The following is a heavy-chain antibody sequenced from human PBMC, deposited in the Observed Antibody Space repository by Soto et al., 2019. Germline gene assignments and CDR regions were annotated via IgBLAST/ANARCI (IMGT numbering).Heavy chain of an antibody. J-gene: IGHJ4*01. CDR3: TGESRAAALVVAGAPGLDQ. Sequence: QVQLVESGGGVVQPGRSLRLSCAASGFTFSTYAMHWVRQAPGTGLEWVAVISYDGIKKYEADSVKGRFTISRDNSTNTPELHMPGLRAEDTVVCCRTGESRAAALVVAGAPGLDQWGHGPLVTVSS. CDR1: GFTFSTYA. D-gene: IGHD6-19*01. CDR2: ISYDGIKK. V-gene: IGHV3-30-3*01.